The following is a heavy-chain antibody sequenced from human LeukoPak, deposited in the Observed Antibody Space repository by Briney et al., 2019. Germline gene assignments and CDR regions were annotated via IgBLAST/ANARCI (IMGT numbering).Heavy chain of an antibody. J-gene: IGHJ4*02. V-gene: IGHV5-51*01. CDR3: ARRQGCSSTSCPPDS. D-gene: IGHD2-2*01. Sequence: KPGESLKISCGGSGYSFTTYWIGWVRQMPGKGLEWMGIIYPGDSDTRYSPSFQGQVTMSADKSINTAYLQWSSLKASDTAMYYCARRQGCSSTSCPPDSWGQGTLVTVSS. CDR2: IYPGDSDT. CDR1: GYSFTTYW.